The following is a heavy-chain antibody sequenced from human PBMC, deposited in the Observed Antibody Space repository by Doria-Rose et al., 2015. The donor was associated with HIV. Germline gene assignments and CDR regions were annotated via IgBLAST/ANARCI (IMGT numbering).Heavy chain of an antibody. V-gene: IGHV4-34*01. CDR1: GGSFSGYY. CDR2: INHSGST. Sequence: QVQLQESGAGLVKPSETLSLTCAVFGGSFSGYYWSWIRQPPGKGLEWIGEINHSGSTIYKTSLMSRVTISLDTSKTLFSLKLSSVTAADTAVYYCARGLLRGGWNDVDYYYGMDVWGQGTTVTVSS. J-gene: IGHJ6*02. D-gene: IGHD1-1*01. CDR3: ARGLLRGGWNDVDYYYGMDV.